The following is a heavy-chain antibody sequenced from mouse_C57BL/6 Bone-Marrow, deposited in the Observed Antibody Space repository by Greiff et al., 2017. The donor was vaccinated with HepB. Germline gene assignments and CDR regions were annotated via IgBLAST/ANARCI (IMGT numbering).Heavy chain of an antibody. Sequence: QVQLQQSGPELVKPGASVKISCKASGYAFSSSWMNWVKQRPGKGLEWIGRIYPGDGDTNYNGKFKGKATLTADKSSSTAYMQRSSLTSEDSAVYFCARQEVGPFAYWGQGTLVTVSA. CDR1: GYAFSSSW. CDR3: ARQEVGPFAY. J-gene: IGHJ3*01. V-gene: IGHV1-82*01. D-gene: IGHD1-3*01. CDR2: IYPGDGDT.